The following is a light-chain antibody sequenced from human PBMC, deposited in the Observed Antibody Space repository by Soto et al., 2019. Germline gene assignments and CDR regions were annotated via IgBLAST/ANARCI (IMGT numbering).Light chain of an antibody. V-gene: IGKV1-5*03. CDR2: KAS. Sequence: DIQMTQSPSTLSASLGDRVTITCRASQSISSWVAWYQQKPGKAPKLLIYKASTLESGVSSRFTGSGSGTEFTLTINSLQPDDLATYYCQQYDSYSATFGQGTKV. CDR1: QSISSW. J-gene: IGKJ1*01. CDR3: QQYDSYSAT.